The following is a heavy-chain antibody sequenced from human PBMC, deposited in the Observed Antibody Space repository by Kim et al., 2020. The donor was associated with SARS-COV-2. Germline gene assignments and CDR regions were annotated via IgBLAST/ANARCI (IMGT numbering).Heavy chain of an antibody. J-gene: IGHJ4*02. CDR3: ANRFLFAAAAPFDY. D-gene: IGHD6-13*01. Sequence: ADSVKGRFTISRDNSKNTLYLQMNSLRAEDTAVYYCANRFLFAAAAPFDYWGQGTLVTVSS. V-gene: IGHV3-23*01.